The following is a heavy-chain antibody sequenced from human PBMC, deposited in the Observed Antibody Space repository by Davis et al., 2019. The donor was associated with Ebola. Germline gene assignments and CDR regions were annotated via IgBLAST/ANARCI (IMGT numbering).Heavy chain of an antibody. V-gene: IGHV3-21*01. CDR2: ITSGNSI. J-gene: IGHJ4*02. CDR1: GFTFSGHS. D-gene: IGHD2-2*02. Sequence: PGGSLRLSCTASGFTFSGHSMNWVRQAPGKGLEWVSSITSGNSIYYADSLKGRFTISRDNAKNSLYLQMDSLRAEDSAVYYCTRDIPFTSFDYWGQGALVTVSS. CDR3: TRDIPFTSFDY.